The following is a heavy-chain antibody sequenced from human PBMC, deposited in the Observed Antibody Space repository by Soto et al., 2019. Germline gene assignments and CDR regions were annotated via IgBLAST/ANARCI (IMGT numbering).Heavy chain of an antibody. D-gene: IGHD3-16*01. V-gene: IGHV1-8*01. CDR1: GYTFTSYD. CDR3: ARSITITFGGVPGVEYMDD. Sequence: ASVKVSCKASGYTFTSYDINWVRQATGQGLEWMGWMNPNSGNTGYAQKFQGRVTMTRNTSISTAYMELSSLRSEDTAVYYCARSITITFGGVPGVEYMDDWGKGTTVTVS. J-gene: IGHJ6*03. CDR2: MNPNSGNT.